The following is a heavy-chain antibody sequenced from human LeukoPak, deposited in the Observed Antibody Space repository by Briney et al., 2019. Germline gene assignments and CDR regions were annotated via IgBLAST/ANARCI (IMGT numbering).Heavy chain of an antibody. CDR2: INAYSGTT. Sequence: ASVKVSCKSSGSFSSYSITWVRQAPGEGLEWMGWINAYSGTTNYAQKFQGRVTMTTDTSTTTGYMELRSLRSDDTAVYYCARGNGNYYWTFDYWGQGTLVTVST. J-gene: IGHJ4*02. V-gene: IGHV1-18*01. D-gene: IGHD1-26*01. CDR3: ARGNGNYYWTFDY. CDR1: GSFSSYS.